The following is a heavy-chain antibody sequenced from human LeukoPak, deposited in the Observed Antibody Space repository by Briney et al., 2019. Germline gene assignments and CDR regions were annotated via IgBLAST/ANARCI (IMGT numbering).Heavy chain of an antibody. CDR2: INHSGST. D-gene: IGHD2-2*01. CDR1: GGSFSGYY. V-gene: IGHV4-34*01. Sequence: SETLSLTCAVYGGSFSGYYWSWIRQPPGKGLEWIGEINHSGSTNYNPSLKSRVTISVDTSKNQFSLKLSSVTAADTAAYYCARYSRPAATLDYWGQGTLVTVSS. CDR3: ARYSRPAATLDY. J-gene: IGHJ4*02.